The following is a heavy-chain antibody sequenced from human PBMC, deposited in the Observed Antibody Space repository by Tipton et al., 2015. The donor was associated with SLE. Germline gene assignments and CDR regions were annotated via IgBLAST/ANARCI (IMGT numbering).Heavy chain of an antibody. CDR1: GVSFSGYY. D-gene: IGHD6-19*01. V-gene: IGHV4-34*01. CDR3: ARRLEYSSGGYEEYFDC. Sequence: TLSLTCAVYGVSFSGYYWSWIRLPPGRGLEWVGEIYDSGSTNYNPSLKSRVTISLDTSNNQFSLKLSSVTAADTAVYYCARRLEYSSGGYEEYFDCWGQGSLVTVSS. J-gene: IGHJ4*02. CDR2: IYDSGST.